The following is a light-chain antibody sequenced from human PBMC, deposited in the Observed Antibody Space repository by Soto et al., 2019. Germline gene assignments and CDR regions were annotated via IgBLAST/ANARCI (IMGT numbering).Light chain of an antibody. V-gene: IGKV1-5*03. CDR3: QQYNSYL. CDR1: QSISSW. Sequence: DIQMTQSPSTLSASVGDRVTITCRASQSISSWLAWYQQKPGKAPKLLIYKASSLESGVPSRFSGGGSGTDVTLTISSLQPDGFATYYCQQYNSYLFGPGNKVDIK. J-gene: IGKJ3*01. CDR2: KAS.